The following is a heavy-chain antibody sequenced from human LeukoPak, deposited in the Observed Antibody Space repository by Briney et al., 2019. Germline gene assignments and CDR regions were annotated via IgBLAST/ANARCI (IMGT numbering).Heavy chain of an antibody. D-gene: IGHD2-15*01. CDR1: GFTFSSYD. J-gene: IGHJ3*02. Sequence: GGSLRLSCAASGFTFSSYDMHWVRQATGKCLEWVSAIVTAGDTYYPGSVKGRFTISREHAKNSLYLQMNSLRAGDTAVSYCARGVGAFDIWGQGTMVTVSS. CDR2: IVTAGDT. CDR3: ARGVGAFDI. V-gene: IGHV3-13*04.